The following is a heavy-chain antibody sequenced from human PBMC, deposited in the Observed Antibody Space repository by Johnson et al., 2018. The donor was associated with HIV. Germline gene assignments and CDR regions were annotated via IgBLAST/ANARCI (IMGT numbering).Heavy chain of an antibody. CDR2: IKSKYHDETT. CDR1: GFTFKNAW. J-gene: IGHJ3*01. CDR3: TTGSCIDGVCYAFDV. V-gene: IGHV3-15*01. D-gene: IGHD2-8*01. Sequence: VYLVESGGGFVKPEGSLRLSCAASGFTFKNAWMHWVRQAPGKGLEWIGRIKSKYHDETTDYAAPVKGRFDISSDDSKNTVYLQMNSLKAEDTAVYYCTTGSCIDGVCYAFDVWGQGTMVTVSS.